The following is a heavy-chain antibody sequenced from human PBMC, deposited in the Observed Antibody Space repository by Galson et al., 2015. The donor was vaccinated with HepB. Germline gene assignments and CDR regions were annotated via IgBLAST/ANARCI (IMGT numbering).Heavy chain of an antibody. D-gene: IGHD2-2*01. V-gene: IGHV3-21*01. Sequence: SLRLSCAASGFTFSSYSMNWVRQAPGKGLEWVSSISSSSSYIYYADSVKGRFTISRDNAKNSLYLQMNSLRAEDTAVYYCATGSYCSSTSCLAPFDYWGQGTLVTVSS. CDR2: ISSSSSYI. CDR3: ATGSYCSSTSCLAPFDY. CDR1: GFTFSSYS. J-gene: IGHJ4*02.